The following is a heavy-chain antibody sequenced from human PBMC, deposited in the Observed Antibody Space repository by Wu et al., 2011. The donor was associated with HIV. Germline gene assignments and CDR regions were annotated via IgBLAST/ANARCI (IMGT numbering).Heavy chain of an antibody. J-gene: IGHJ4*02. Sequence: QVQLVQSGAEVKKPGASVKVSCRASGYTFTSYGISWVRQAPGQGLEWMGRIIPIFGTANYARKFQGRVTITADESTSTAYMELSSLRSEDTAVFYCARDRTNHVFDSWGQGTLVTVSS. CDR1: GYTFTSYG. CDR2: IIPIFGTA. D-gene: IGHD1-14*01. V-gene: IGHV1-69*18. CDR3: ARDRTNHVFDS.